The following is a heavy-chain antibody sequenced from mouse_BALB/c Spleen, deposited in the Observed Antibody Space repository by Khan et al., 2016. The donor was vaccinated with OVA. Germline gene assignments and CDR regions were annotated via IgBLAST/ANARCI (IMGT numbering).Heavy chain of an antibody. D-gene: IGHD2-1*01. CDR3: ARYGNPFAY. Sequence: QIQLVQSGPELKKPGETVKISCKASGYTFTDYSMHWVKQAPGKGLKWMGWINTETGEPTYADDFKGRFAFSLETSASTAYLKINNLKNEDTSTYFCARYGNPFAYWGQGTLVTVSA. CDR1: GYTFTDYS. V-gene: IGHV9-2-1*01. CDR2: INTETGEP. J-gene: IGHJ3*01.